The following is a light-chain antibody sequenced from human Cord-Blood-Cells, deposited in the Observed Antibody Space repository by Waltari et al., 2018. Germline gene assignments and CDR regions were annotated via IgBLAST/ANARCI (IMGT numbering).Light chain of an antibody. CDR1: SSDVGGYNY. V-gene: IGLV2-14*01. CDR3: SSYTSSSTWV. CDR2: DVS. Sequence: QSALTQPASVSGSPGQSITISCTGTSSDVGGYNYVSWYQQHPVKAPKLMIYDVSKRPSGVSNRFSGSKSGNTASLTISALQAEDEADYYCSSYTSSSTWVFGGGTKLTVL. J-gene: IGLJ3*02.